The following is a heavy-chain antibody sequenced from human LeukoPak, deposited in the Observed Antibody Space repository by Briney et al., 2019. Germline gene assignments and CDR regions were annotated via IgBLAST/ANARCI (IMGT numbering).Heavy chain of an antibody. V-gene: IGHV4-59*01. J-gene: IGHJ4*02. Sequence: PSETLSLTCTVSGGSISSYYWSWIRQPPGKGLEWIGYIYYSGSTNYNPSLKSRVTISVDTSKNQFSLKLSSVTAAETAVYYCARGGSTRNLNDRFDYWGQGTLVTVSS. CDR3: ARGGSTRNLNDRFDY. CDR2: IYYSGST. D-gene: IGHD2-2*01. CDR1: GGSISSYY.